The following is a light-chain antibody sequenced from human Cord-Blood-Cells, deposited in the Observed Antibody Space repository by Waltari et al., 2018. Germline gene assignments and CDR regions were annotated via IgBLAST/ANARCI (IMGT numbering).Light chain of an antibody. CDR2: GKN. CDR3: NSRDSRV. CDR1: SLRSYY. V-gene: IGLV3-19*01. J-gene: IGLJ2*01. Sequence: SSELTQDPAVSVALGQTVRITCQGDSLRSYYASWYQQKPGQAPVLVIYGKNNRPSGIPDRFSGSSSGNTASLTITWAQAEDEADYYCNSRDSRVFGGGTKLTVL.